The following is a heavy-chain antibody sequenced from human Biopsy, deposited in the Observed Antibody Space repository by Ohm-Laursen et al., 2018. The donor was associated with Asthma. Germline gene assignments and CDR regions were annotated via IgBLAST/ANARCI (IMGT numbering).Heavy chain of an antibody. Sequence: SLRLSCTASGFTFSDYYMSWIRQAPGKGLEWVSYISSSGSTIYYADSVKGRFTISRDNAKNSLYLQMNSLRAEDTAVYYCARVWQLATLDYWGQGTLVTVSS. CDR3: ARVWQLATLDY. CDR1: GFTFSDYY. CDR2: ISSSGSTI. J-gene: IGHJ4*02. D-gene: IGHD6-13*01. V-gene: IGHV3-11*04.